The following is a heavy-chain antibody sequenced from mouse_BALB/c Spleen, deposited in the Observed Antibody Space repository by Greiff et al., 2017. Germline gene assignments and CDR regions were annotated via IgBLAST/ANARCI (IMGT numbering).Heavy chain of an antibody. D-gene: IGHD4-1*01. V-gene: IGHV1S81*02. CDR2: INPSNGGT. J-gene: IGHJ4*01. Sequence: QVQLQQPGAELVKPGASVKLSCKASGYTFTSYYMYWVKQRPGQGLEWIGGINPSNGGTNFNEKFKSKATLTVDKSSSTAYMQLSSLTSEDSAVFYCTRVGLAMDYWGQGTSVTVSS. CDR1: GYTFTSYY. CDR3: TRVGLAMDY.